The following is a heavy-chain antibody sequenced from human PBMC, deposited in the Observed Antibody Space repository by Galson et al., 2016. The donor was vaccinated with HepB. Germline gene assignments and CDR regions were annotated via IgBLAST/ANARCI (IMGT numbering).Heavy chain of an antibody. CDR3: AKNFGDYVGDTFDM. CDR1: GFTFRTYA. V-gene: IGHV3-30*04. Sequence: SLRLSCAASGFTFRTYAVHWVRQAPGKGLEWVAVISYDGSNKYYADSVKGRFTISRDNSQNTLYLQMNSLRAEDTAVYYCAKNFGDYVGDTFDMWGQGTVVTVSS. CDR2: ISYDGSNK. J-gene: IGHJ3*02. D-gene: IGHD4-17*01.